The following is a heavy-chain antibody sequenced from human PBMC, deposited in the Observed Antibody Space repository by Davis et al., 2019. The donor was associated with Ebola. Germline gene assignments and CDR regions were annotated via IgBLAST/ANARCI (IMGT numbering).Heavy chain of an antibody. CDR3: ARAHSSGFHYYYYGMDV. Sequence: ASVKVSCKASGYTFTGYYMHWVRQAPGQGLEWMGWINPNSGGTNYAQKFQGWVTMTRDTSISTAYMELSRLRSDDTAVYYCARAHSSGFHYYYYGMDVWGQGTTVTVSS. CDR1: GYTFTGYY. CDR2: INPNSGGT. V-gene: IGHV1-2*04. J-gene: IGHJ6*02. D-gene: IGHD3-22*01.